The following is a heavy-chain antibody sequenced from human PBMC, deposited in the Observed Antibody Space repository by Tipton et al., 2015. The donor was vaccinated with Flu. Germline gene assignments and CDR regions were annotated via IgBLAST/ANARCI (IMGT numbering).Heavy chain of an antibody. V-gene: IGHV4-39*07. CDR2: IYYSGTT. CDR1: GGSISRSHYS. D-gene: IGHD1-26*01. J-gene: IGHJ5*02. CDR3: ARFGSYPRNWFDP. Sequence: LVKPSETLSLTCTVSGGSISRSHYSWGWIRQPPGKGLEWIGNIYYSGTTYYNPSLKSRVTISVDTSKNQFSLRLTSMTAADTAMYYCARFGSYPRNWFDPWGQGTLVTVSS.